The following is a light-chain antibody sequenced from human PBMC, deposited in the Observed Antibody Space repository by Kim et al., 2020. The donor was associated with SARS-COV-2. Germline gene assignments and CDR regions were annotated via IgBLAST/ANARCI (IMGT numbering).Light chain of an antibody. CDR2: TAS. CDR3: QQFAGSPWT. CDR1: QSVRNNY. J-gene: IGKJ1*01. Sequence: EIVLTQSPGTLSLSPGERATLSCRASQSVRNNYLAWYQQKPGQAPRLLIYTASARATGIPDRFSGSGSGADFTLTISRLEAEDFAVYYCQQFAGSPWTFGRGTKLEI. V-gene: IGKV3-20*01.